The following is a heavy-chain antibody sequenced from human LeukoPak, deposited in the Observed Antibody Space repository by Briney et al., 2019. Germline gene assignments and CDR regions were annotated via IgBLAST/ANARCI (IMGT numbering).Heavy chain of an antibody. V-gene: IGHV3-30-3*01. CDR2: ISYDGDNK. CDR1: GFTFSNYA. J-gene: IGHJ4*02. D-gene: IGHD3-9*01. Sequence: GRSLRLSCAASGFTFSNYAMHWVRQAPGKGLEWVAVISYDGDNKYYADSVKGRFTISRDNSKNTLYLQMNSLRAEDTAVYYCARNSLHYDILTGYYSRYYFDYWGQGTLVTVSS. CDR3: ARNSLHYDILTGYYSRYYFDY.